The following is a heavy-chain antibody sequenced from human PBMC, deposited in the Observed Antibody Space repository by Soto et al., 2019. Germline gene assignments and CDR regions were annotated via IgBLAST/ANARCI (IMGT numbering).Heavy chain of an antibody. V-gene: IGHV2-5*02. J-gene: IGHJ4*02. CDR3: AHRRIGVSQWNYGDFDY. CDR2: IYWDDDK. Sequence: ESGPTLVNPTQTLTLTCTFSGFSLSTSGVGVGWIRQPPGKALEWLVFIYWDDDKRYSPSLRSRLAITKDTSKNQVVLTMTNVDPMDTATYFCAHRRIGVSQWNYGDFDYWGQGTPVTVSS. D-gene: IGHD1-7*01. CDR1: GFSLSTSGVG.